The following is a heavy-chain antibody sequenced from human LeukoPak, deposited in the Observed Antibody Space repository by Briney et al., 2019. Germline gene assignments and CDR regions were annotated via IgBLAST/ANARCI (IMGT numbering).Heavy chain of an antibody. V-gene: IGHV3-48*03. J-gene: IGHJ6*03. CDR3: AGNYGDTHYYYYYMDV. D-gene: IGHD4-17*01. CDR2: IGSSDSTT. CDR1: GFTFSSYE. Sequence: GGSLRLSCVASGFTFSSYEMNWVRQAPGKGLEWLSYIGSSDSTTHYADSVKGRFTISRDNVKNSLYLQMNSLRAEDTAVYYCAGNYGDTHYYYYYMDVWGKGTTVTVSS.